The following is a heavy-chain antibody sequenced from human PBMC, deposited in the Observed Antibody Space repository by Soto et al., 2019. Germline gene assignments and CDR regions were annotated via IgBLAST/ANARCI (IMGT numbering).Heavy chain of an antibody. J-gene: IGHJ5*02. D-gene: IGHD6-13*01. CDR1: GGSISSYY. V-gene: IGHV4-59*08. Sequence: PSETLSLTCTVSGGSISSYYWSWIRQPPGKGLEWIGYIYYSGSTNYNPSLKSRVTISVDTSKNQFSLKLSSVTAADTAVYYCARPPIKAAGSAWFDPWAQETLLPISS. CDR3: ARPPIKAAGSAWFDP. CDR2: IYYSGST.